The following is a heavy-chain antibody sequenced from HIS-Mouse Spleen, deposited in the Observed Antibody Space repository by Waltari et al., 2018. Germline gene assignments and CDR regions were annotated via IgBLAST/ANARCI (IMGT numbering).Heavy chain of an antibody. Sequence: EVQLVETGGGLIQPGGSLRLSCSASGFTVSSNYMSWVRQAPGKGREWVSVIYSGGSTYYAASVKGRFTISRDNSKNTLYLQMNSLRAEDTAVYYCARHYYYGSGSYYFDYWGQGTLVTVSS. CDR1: GFTVSSNY. CDR2: IYSGGST. D-gene: IGHD3-10*01. J-gene: IGHJ4*02. CDR3: ARHYYYGSGSYYFDY. V-gene: IGHV3-53*02.